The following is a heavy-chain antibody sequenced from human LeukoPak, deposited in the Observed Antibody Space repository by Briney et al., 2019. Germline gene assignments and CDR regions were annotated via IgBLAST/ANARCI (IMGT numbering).Heavy chain of an antibody. D-gene: IGHD3-3*01. Sequence: PSETLSLTCTVSGGSISSYYWSWIRQPAGKGLEWIGRIYASGSINYNPSLKSRVTMSVDTSKNQLSLKLTSVTAADTAVYYCVRETDARYNDFGRWAEETRVSVS. V-gene: IGHV4-4*07. J-gene: IGHJ4*02. CDR3: VRETDARYNDFGR. CDR1: GGSISSYY. CDR2: IYASGSI.